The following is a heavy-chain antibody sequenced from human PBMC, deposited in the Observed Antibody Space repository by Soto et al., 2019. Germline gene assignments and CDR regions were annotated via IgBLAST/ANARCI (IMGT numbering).Heavy chain of an antibody. J-gene: IGHJ6*02. CDR2: TYYRSKWYN. CDR1: GDSVSSNSAA. Sequence: SETLSLTCAISGDSVSSNSAAWNWIRQSPSRGLEWLGRTYYRSKWYNDYAVSVKSRITINPDTSKNQFSLQLNSVTPEDTAVYYCARDQEASSSWYRYYYYGMDVSGQGTTVTVYS. V-gene: IGHV6-1*01. CDR3: ARDQEASSSWYRYYYYGMDV. D-gene: IGHD6-13*01.